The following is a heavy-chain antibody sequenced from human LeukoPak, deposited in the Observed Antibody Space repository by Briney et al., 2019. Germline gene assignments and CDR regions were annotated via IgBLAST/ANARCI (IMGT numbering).Heavy chain of an antibody. J-gene: IGHJ4*02. Sequence: GASVKVSCKASGYTFTRYYMHWVRQAPGQGVEWMGWINPNSGGTNYAQKFQGRVTMTRDTSISTAYMELSRLRSDDTAVYYCARDLFGYDFWSGYSGYFDYWGQGTLVTVSS. V-gene: IGHV1-2*02. CDR1: GYTFTRYY. D-gene: IGHD3-3*01. CDR3: ARDLFGYDFWSGYSGYFDY. CDR2: INPNSGGT.